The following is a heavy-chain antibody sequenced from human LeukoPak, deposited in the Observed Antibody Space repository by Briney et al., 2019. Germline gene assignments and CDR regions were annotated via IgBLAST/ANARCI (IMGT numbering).Heavy chain of an antibody. Sequence: MSSETLSLTCTVSGGSISSSSYYWGWIRQPPGKGLEWIGSIYYSGGTYYNPSLKSRVTISVDTSKNQFSLKLSSVTAADTAVYYCARSGTTMVRGVMSFDYWGQGTLVTVSS. CDR3: ARSGTTMVRGVMSFDY. CDR1: GGSISSSSYY. V-gene: IGHV4-39*01. CDR2: IYYSGGT. D-gene: IGHD3-10*01. J-gene: IGHJ4*02.